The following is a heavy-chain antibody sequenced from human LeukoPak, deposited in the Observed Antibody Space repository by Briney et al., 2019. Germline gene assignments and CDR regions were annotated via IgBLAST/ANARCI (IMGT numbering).Heavy chain of an antibody. CDR2: IRYDGSKK. D-gene: IGHD5-24*01. J-gene: IGHJ4*02. CDR3: AKDVDGYNLDY. CDR1: GFTFSSYG. V-gene: IGHV3-30*02. Sequence: GGSLRLSCAASGFTFSSYGMHWVRQAPGKGLEWVAFIRYDGSKKYYADSVKGRFTISRDNSKNTLYLQMNSLRAEDTAVYYCAKDVDGYNLDYWGQGTLVTVSS.